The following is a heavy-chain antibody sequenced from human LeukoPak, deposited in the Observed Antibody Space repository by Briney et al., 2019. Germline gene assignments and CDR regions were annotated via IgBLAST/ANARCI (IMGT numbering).Heavy chain of an antibody. CDR2: ISAYNGNT. Sequence: ASVKVSCKASGYTFTSYGISWVRQAPGQGLEWMGWISAYNGNTNYAQKLQGRVTMTTDTSTSTAYMELRSLRSDDTAVYYCARDWITMVRGVISWFDPWGQRTLVTVSS. J-gene: IGHJ5*02. V-gene: IGHV1-18*01. CDR3: ARDWITMVRGVISWFDP. CDR1: GYTFTSYG. D-gene: IGHD3-10*01.